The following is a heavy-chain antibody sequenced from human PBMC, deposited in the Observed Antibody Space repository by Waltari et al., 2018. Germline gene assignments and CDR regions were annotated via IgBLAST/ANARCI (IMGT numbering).Heavy chain of an antibody. CDR1: GFLFSKYA. J-gene: IGHJ1*01. Sequence: EVQLVESGGDLVQPGESLRLSCGISGFLFSKYAMSWVRQAPGKGLEWVSGISGEGENSYYADSVKGLFTISRDNARNILYLQMNRLRADDTGVYYCAKDEGYAGKDGDLRHWGQGSLVSVSS. CDR2: ISGEGENS. V-gene: IGHV3-23*04. D-gene: IGHD2-2*01. CDR3: AKDEGYAGKDGDLRH.